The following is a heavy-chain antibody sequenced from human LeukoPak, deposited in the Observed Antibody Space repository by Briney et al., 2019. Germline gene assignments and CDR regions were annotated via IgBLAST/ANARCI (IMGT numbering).Heavy chain of an antibody. Sequence: PGGSLRLSCAASGFTFSSYAMSWVRQAPGKGLEWVSAISGSGGSTYYADSVKGRFTISRDNSKNTLYLQMNSLTSQDTAVYYCARGRDWLRWFDPWGQGTLVTVSS. CDR1: GFTFSSYA. V-gene: IGHV3-23*01. CDR3: ARGRDWLRWFDP. J-gene: IGHJ5*02. CDR2: ISGSGGST. D-gene: IGHD3/OR15-3a*01.